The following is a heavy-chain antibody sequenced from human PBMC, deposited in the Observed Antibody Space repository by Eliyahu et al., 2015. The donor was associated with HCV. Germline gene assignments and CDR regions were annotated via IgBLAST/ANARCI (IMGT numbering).Heavy chain of an antibody. CDR2: IYPGDSET. D-gene: IGHD1-26*01. CDR1: RYTFTTYW. CDR3: ARPKIVGASQRAFDI. Sequence: EVQLVQSGAEVKKPGESLKISCKGSRYTFTTYWIAWVRQMPGKGLEWMGIIYPGDSETRYSPSFQGQVTISVDKSISTAYLQWSGLKASDTAMYYCARPKIVGASQRAFDIWGQGTMVTVSS. J-gene: IGHJ3*02. V-gene: IGHV5-51*03.